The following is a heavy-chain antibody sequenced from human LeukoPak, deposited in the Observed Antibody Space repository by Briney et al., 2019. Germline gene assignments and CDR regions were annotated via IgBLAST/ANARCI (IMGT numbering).Heavy chain of an antibody. CDR3: ARRKRSSSWYDYFDY. J-gene: IGHJ4*02. V-gene: IGHV4-39*01. CDR1: GGSFSGYY. Sequence: PSETLSLTCAVYGGSFSGYYWGWIRQPPGKGPEWIGSIYYSGSTYYNPSLKSRVTISVDTSKNQFSLKLSSVTAADTAVYYCARRKRSSSWYDYFDYWGQGTLVTVSS. CDR2: IYYSGST. D-gene: IGHD6-13*01.